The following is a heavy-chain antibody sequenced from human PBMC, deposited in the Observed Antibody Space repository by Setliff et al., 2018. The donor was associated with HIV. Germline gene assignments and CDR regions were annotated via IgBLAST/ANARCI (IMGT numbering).Heavy chain of an antibody. CDR2: IYHTGTT. CDR3: ARDQELGACDL. Sequence: SETLSLTCRVSGMSVSGYYWSWIRQSPGKGLEWIGYIYHTGTTSYNPSLKSRVTIQIDRSNNHFSLNLRSATTADTAVYFCARDQELGACDLWGQGTMVTVSS. CDR1: GMSVSGYY. V-gene: IGHV4-59*02. D-gene: IGHD1-26*01. J-gene: IGHJ3*01.